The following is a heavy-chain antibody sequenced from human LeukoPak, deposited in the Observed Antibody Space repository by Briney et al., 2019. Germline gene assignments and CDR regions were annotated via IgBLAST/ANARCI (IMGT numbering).Heavy chain of an antibody. V-gene: IGHV4-31*03. D-gene: IGHD1-1*01. CDR2: IYNSGSP. CDR3: ARDHTGNGHFDY. J-gene: IGHJ4*02. CDR1: GDSIISGGYH. Sequence: SQTLSLTCTVSGDSIISGGYHWSWIRQHPGKGLEWIGHIYNSGSPFYNMSLKSRVTISVDTSKNQFSLKLSSVTAADTAVYFCARDHTGNGHFDYWGQGTLVTVSS.